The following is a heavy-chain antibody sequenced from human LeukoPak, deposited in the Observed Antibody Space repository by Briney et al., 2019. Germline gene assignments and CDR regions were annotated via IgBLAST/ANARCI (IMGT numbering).Heavy chain of an antibody. D-gene: IGHD1-26*01. CDR3: ARSSEWELLPNYYYYYGMDV. CDR2: IIPIFGTA. Sequence: SVKVSCKASGGTFSSYAISWVRQAPGQGLEWMGGIIPIFGTASYAQKFQGRVTITADESTSTAYMELSSLRSEDTAVYYCARSSEWELLPNYYYYYGMDVWGQGTTVTVSS. V-gene: IGHV1-69*01. J-gene: IGHJ6*02. CDR1: GGTFSSYA.